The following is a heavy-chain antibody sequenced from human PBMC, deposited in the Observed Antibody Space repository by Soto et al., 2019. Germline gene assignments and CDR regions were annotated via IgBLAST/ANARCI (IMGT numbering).Heavy chain of an antibody. J-gene: IGHJ4*02. Sequence: GGSLRLSCAASGFTFSSYAMSWVRQAPGKGLEWVSAISGSGGSTYYADSVKGRFTISRDNSKNTLYLQMNSLRAEDTAVYYCAKDIVPAAKTPTCFDYWGQGTLVTVSS. D-gene: IGHD2-2*01. CDR1: GFTFSSYA. CDR3: AKDIVPAAKTPTCFDY. V-gene: IGHV3-23*01. CDR2: ISGSGGST.